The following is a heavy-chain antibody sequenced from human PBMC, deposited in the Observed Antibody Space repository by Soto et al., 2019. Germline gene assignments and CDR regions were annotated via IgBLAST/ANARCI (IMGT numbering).Heavy chain of an antibody. CDR2: ISAYNGNT. D-gene: IGHD3-22*01. J-gene: IGHJ4*02. CDR3: ARDGYYYDSSGYSFFDY. Sequence: ASVKVSCKASGYTFTSYGISWVRQAPGQGLEWMGWISAYNGNTNYAQKLQGRVTMTTDTSTSKAYMELRSLRSDDTAVYYCARDGYYYDSSGYSFFDYWGQGTLVTVSS. V-gene: IGHV1-18*04. CDR1: GYTFTSYG.